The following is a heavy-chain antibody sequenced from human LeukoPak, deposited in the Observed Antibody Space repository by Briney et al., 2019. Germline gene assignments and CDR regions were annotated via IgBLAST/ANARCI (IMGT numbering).Heavy chain of an antibody. CDR1: GFTFSSYG. V-gene: IGHV3-30*03. Sequence: GRSLRLSCAASGFTFSSYGMHWVRQAPGKGLEWVAVISYDGSNKYYADSVKGRFTISRDNSKNTLYLQMNSLRAEDTAVYYCEGRIRHGGGLDPWGQGTLVTVSS. J-gene: IGHJ5*02. CDR3: EGRIRHGGGLDP. CDR2: ISYDGSNK. D-gene: IGHD5-18*01.